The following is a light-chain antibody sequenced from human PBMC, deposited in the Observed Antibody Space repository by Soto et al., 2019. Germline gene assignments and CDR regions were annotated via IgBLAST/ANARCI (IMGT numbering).Light chain of an antibody. CDR2: GAS. J-gene: IGKJ1*01. V-gene: IGKV3-15*01. CDR1: QSVSSN. Sequence: EIVMTQSPATLSVSPGERATLSCRASQSVSSNLAWYQQKPGQAPRLLIYGASTRATGIPARFSGSGSGTEFPPTISRLPSEDFAVFYFQQYNNWPPWTFGQGTKVEIK. CDR3: QQYNNWPPWT.